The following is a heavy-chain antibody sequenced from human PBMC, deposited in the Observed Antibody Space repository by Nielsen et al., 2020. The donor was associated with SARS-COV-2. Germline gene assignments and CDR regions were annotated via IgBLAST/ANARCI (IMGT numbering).Heavy chain of an antibody. CDR1: GFTFDDYA. CDR3: AKACSGGSCLYFDY. J-gene: IGHJ4*02. CDR2: ISWNSGSI. Sequence: GGSLRLSYAASGFTFDDYAMHWVRQAPGKGLEWVSGISWNSGSIGYADSVKGRFTISRDNAKNSLYLQMNSLRAEDTALYYCAKACSGGSCLYFDYWGQGTLVTVSS. D-gene: IGHD2-15*01. V-gene: IGHV3-9*01.